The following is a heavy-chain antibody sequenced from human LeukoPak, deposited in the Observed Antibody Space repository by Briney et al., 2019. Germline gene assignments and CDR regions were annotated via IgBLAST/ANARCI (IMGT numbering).Heavy chain of an antibody. D-gene: IGHD6-13*01. CDR2: IYHSGST. Sequence: SETLSLTCTVSGYSISSGYYWGWIRQPPGKGLEWIGSIYHSGSTYYNPSLKSRVTISVDTSKNQFSLKLSSVTAADTAVYYCARLTDGIVAAAGERYYYYMDVWGKGTTVTISS. CDR3: ARLTDGIVAAAGERYYYYMDV. V-gene: IGHV4-38-2*02. J-gene: IGHJ6*03. CDR1: GYSISSGYY.